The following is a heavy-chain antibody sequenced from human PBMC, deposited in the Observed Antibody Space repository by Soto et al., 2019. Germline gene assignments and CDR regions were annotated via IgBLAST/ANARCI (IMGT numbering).Heavy chain of an antibody. CDR1: GGSISHHY. CDR2: MYVTGTT. D-gene: IGHD5-12*01. J-gene: IGHJ3*02. Sequence: SETLSLTCTVSGGSISHHYWRWIRQPAGTRLEWIGRMYVTGTTNYNPSLKNRVSMSIDTSKNQFSLKLSSVTAADTAVYYCARDGGYTGYEEGNPFDIWGQGTMVTVS. V-gene: IGHV4-4*07. CDR3: ARDGGYTGYEEGNPFDI.